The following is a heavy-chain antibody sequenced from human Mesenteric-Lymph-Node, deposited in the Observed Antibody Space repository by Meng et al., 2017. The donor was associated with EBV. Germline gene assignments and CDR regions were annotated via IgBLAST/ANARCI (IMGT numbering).Heavy chain of an antibody. CDR2: INYRGNT. Sequence: VQLQQWGAGLLKPSETLSLTCAVYGGSLSNYYWSWIRQPPGKELEWIGEINYRGNTNYNPSLKSRVTVSVDTSKNQVSLKLNSVTAADTAIYYCAGAGYWRFDAWGRGTLVTVSS. CDR3: AGAGYWRFDA. CDR1: GGSLSNYY. V-gene: IGHV4-34*01. D-gene: IGHD6-13*01. J-gene: IGHJ5*02.